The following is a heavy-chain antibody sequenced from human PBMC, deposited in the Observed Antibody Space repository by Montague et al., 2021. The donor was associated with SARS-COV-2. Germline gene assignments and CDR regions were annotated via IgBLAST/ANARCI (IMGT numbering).Heavy chain of an antibody. CDR2: IYYSGST. J-gene: IGHJ6*02. Sequence: SETLSLTCTVSGGSISSSSYYWGWIRQPPGKGLEWIGSIYYSGSTYYNPSLKSRVTISVDTSKNQFSLKLSSVTAAATAVYYCARDLADYYGSGSYGGMDVWGQGTTVTVSS. V-gene: IGHV4-39*07. D-gene: IGHD3-10*01. CDR1: GGSISSSSYY. CDR3: ARDLADYYGSGSYGGMDV.